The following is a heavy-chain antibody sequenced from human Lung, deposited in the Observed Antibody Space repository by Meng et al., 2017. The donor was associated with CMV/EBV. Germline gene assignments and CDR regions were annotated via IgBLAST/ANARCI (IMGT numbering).Heavy chain of an antibody. CDR2: SYYDGTT. V-gene: IGHV4-31*03. J-gene: IGHJ5*02. CDR1: SGPMSSGGYC. CDR3: ARQAPDNRFDP. Sequence: TCTVSSGPMSSGGYCWSWIRQHAEKGLEWIGYSYYDGTTHYNPSLRSRVSISVDKSKNQFSLKLNSVTAADTAVYYCARQAPDNRFDPWGQGALVTVSS.